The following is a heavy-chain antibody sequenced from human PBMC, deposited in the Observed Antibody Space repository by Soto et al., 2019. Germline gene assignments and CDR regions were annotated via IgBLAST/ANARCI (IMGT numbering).Heavy chain of an antibody. CDR1: GFTFSSYA. D-gene: IGHD6-13*01. CDR2: ISYDGSNK. CDR3: ARGVEQQLVDPYYYYYYMDV. V-gene: IGHV3-30-3*01. J-gene: IGHJ6*03. Sequence: GGSLRLSCAASGFTFSSYAMHWVRQAPGKGLEWVAVISYDGSNKYYADSVKGRFTISRDNSKNTLYLQMNSLRAEDTAVYYCARGVEQQLVDPYYYYYYMDVWGKGTTVTVSS.